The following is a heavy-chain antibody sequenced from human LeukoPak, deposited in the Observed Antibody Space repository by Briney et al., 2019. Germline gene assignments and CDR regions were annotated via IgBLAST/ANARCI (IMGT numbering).Heavy chain of an antibody. V-gene: IGHV4-38-2*01. Sequence: PSETLSLTCAVSGYSISTAYWWGWIRQPPGKGLEWIASIYHTGNTNYNPSLKSRVTISVDTSKNNFSLKLSSVTAADTAVYYCASRMITSPWWDRGILVTVSS. J-gene: IGHJ4*02. CDR3: ASRMITSPW. CDR2: IYHTGNT. CDR1: GYSISTAYW. D-gene: IGHD3-16*01.